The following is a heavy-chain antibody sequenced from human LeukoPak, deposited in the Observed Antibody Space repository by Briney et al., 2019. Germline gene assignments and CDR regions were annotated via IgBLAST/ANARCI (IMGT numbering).Heavy chain of an antibody. V-gene: IGHV1-69*05. Sequence: APVKVSCKASGGTFSSYAISWVRQAPGQGLEWMGGIIPIFGTANYAQKFQGRVTITTDESTSTAYMELSSLRSEDTAVYYCASSYRRAHAFDIWGQGTMVTVSS. D-gene: IGHD3-16*01. CDR1: GGTFSSYA. CDR2: IIPIFGTA. CDR3: ASSYRRAHAFDI. J-gene: IGHJ3*02.